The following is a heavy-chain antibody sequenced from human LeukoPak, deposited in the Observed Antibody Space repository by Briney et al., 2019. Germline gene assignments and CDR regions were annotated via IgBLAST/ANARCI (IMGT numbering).Heavy chain of an antibody. J-gene: IGHJ6*03. CDR1: GYSFTIYN. CDR3: EKEKRGGLSGILGGLFATYYTYYYMDV. V-gene: IGHV1-46*01. D-gene: IGHD3-16*01. Sequence: ASVKVSCKASGYSFTIYNIHWVRQAPGQGLEWMGMINPSDGATTYAQRFQGRLTMTRDMSTTTVYMDLRSLRSEDTAVYFCEKEKRGGLSGILGGLFATYYTYYYMDVWGRGTMVTVSS. CDR2: INPSDGAT.